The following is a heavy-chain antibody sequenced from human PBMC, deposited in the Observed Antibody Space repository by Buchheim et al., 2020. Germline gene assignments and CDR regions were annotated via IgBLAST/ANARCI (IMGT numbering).Heavy chain of an antibody. Sequence: QVQLVQSGAAVKKPGASVKVSCKASGYTFTNYGISWVRQAPGQGLEWMGWISGYNAFPQYAQKFQGRVTMTKDTSTSTAYMELRSLGSDDTAVYYCARDSVATTVTTSNPSGDYWGQGT. J-gene: IGHJ4*02. D-gene: IGHD4-17*01. CDR1: GYTFTNYG. CDR2: ISGYNAFP. V-gene: IGHV1-18*01. CDR3: ARDSVATTVTTSNPSGDY.